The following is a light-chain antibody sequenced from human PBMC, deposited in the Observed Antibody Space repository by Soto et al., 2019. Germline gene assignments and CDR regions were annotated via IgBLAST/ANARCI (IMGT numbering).Light chain of an antibody. CDR1: QSVSSN. J-gene: IGKJ3*01. CDR3: QPYNNWPRA. Sequence: EIVMTQSPATLSVSPGERATLSCRASQSVSSNLAWYQQKPGQAPRLLIYGASTRDTGIPARFSGSGSGTEFTLTISGLQFEDFEVYYCQPYNNWPRAFGPGTKGDIK. V-gene: IGKV3-15*01. CDR2: GAS.